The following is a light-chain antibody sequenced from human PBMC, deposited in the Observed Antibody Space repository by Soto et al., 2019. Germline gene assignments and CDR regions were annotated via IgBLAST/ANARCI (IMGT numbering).Light chain of an antibody. J-gene: IGLJ1*01. V-gene: IGLV2-23*01. Sequence: QSVLTQPPSVSGSPGQSITISCSGTTSDVGTFGLVSWFQQHPGKAPKLMIYEGSKRPAGVSKRFSGSKSGDTASLTISGLQAEDEADYYCSSYAGSTTFYVFGTGTKVTVL. CDR3: SSYAGSTTFYV. CDR2: EGS. CDR1: TSDVGTFGL.